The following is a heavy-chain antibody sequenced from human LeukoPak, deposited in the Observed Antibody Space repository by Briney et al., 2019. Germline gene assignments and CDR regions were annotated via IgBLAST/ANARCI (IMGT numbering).Heavy chain of an antibody. J-gene: IGHJ4*02. Sequence: GGSLRLSCAASGFTFSSYAMDWVRQAPGKGLEWVSVISSSGGTTYYSDSVKGRFIISRDNSKNTLYLQMNSLRAEDTAVYYCAKAGIAVPATPEYCGQGTQVTVSS. CDR3: AKAGIAVPATPEY. D-gene: IGHD6-19*01. CDR2: ISSSGGTT. CDR1: GFTFSSYA. V-gene: IGHV3-23*01.